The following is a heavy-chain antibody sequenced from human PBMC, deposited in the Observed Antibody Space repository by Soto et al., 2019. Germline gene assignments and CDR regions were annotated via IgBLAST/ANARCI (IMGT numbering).Heavy chain of an antibody. CDR1: GGSISSYY. D-gene: IGHD5-18*01. CDR2: IYYSGST. V-gene: IGHV4-59*08. J-gene: IGHJ5*02. Sequence: QVQLQESGPGLVKPSETLSLTCTVSGGSISSYYWSWIRQPPGKGLEWIGYIYYSGSTNYNPSLKRRITISVDTSKNQFSLKLSSVTAADTAVYYCARWTPAMDENWFDPWGQGTLVTVSS. CDR3: ARWTPAMDENWFDP.